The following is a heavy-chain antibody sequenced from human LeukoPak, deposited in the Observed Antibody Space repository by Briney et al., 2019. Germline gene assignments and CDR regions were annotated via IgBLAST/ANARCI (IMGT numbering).Heavy chain of an antibody. CDR3: ARGSWVSSTDAVR. J-gene: IGHJ4*02. CDR2: IGRSGEYK. CDR1: GFRFTDYC. D-gene: IGHD2-2*01. Sequence: PGRSLRLSCAASGFRFTDYCISWVRQAPGKWLEWVAGIGRSGEYKYYADSVKGRFTLFSHSSRNTVYFQLNNLRVEDTAIYYCARGSWVSSTDAVRWGQGTLVTVSS. V-gene: IGHV3-23*01.